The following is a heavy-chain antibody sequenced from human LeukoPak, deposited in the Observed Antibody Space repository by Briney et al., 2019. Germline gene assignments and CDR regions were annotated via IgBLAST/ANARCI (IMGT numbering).Heavy chain of an antibody. CDR1: GGSFSGYY. CDR2: INHSGST. V-gene: IGHV4-34*01. J-gene: IGHJ4*02. Sequence: SETLSLTCAVYGGSFSGYYWSWIRQPPGKGLEWIGEINHSGSTNYNPSLKSRVTISVDTSKNQFSLKLSSVTAADTAVYYCVRYIVVVPAAIRGADFDYWGQGTLVTVSS. D-gene: IGHD2-2*02. CDR3: VRYIVVVPAAIRGADFDY.